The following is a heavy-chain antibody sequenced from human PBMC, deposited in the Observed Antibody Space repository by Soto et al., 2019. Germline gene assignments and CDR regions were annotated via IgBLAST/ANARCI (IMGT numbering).Heavy chain of an antibody. D-gene: IGHD2-2*01. Sequence: ASVKVSCKASGYTFTSYAMHWVRQAPGQRLEWMGWINAGNGNTKYSQKFQGRVTITRDTSASTAYMELSSLRSEDTAVYYCARDGLGYCISISCPSLGYYHHDLDVCRQRPTDLGSS. CDR1: GYTFTSYA. V-gene: IGHV1-3*01. J-gene: IGHJ6*02. CDR2: INAGNGNT. CDR3: ARDGLGYCISISCPSLGYYHHDLDV.